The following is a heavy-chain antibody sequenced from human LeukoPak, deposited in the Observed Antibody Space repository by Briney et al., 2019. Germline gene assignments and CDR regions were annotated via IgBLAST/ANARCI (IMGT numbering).Heavy chain of an antibody. D-gene: IGHD5-18*01. Sequence: SLKVSCKASRGTFTSYAISWVRHAHGQGREWMGGIIPIFGTANYAQTFHGRVTITTDESTRTADMELSSLRYEDTAVYYCAREGTFDRPWNIERWYSYGLDLSRYYYMDVWGKGTTVTVSS. CDR3: AREGTFDRPWNIERWYSYGLDLSRYYYMDV. CDR2: IIPIFGTA. CDR1: RGTFTSYA. J-gene: IGHJ6*03. V-gene: IGHV1-69*05.